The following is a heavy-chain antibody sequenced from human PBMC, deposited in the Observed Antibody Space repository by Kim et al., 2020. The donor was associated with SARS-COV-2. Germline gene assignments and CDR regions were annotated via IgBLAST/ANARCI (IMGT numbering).Heavy chain of an antibody. V-gene: IGHV1-3*01. J-gene: IGHJ4*02. CDR2: INAGTGNT. CDR3: ARDLFHTGFDY. CDR1: GYIFTNFA. D-gene: IGHD2-8*02. Sequence: ASVKVSCKASGYIFTNFAIQWVRQAPGQRLEWMGWINAGTGNTKFSQQFQGRVTFTRDTSAKTASMELSSLGSEDTAVYYCARDLFHTGFDYWGQGTLVAVSS.